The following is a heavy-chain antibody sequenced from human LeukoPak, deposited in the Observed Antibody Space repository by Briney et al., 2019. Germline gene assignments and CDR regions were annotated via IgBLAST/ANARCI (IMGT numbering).Heavy chain of an antibody. J-gene: IGHJ4*02. Sequence: GGSLRLSCAASGFTFSSYWMHWVRQAPGKGLVWVSCINSDGSSTSYADSVKGRFTISRDNAKNTLYLQMNSLRAEDTAVYYCARIAFYGDLFDYWGQGTLVTVSS. CDR3: ARIAFYGDLFDY. CDR1: GFTFSSYW. D-gene: IGHD4-17*01. CDR2: INSDGSST. V-gene: IGHV3-74*01.